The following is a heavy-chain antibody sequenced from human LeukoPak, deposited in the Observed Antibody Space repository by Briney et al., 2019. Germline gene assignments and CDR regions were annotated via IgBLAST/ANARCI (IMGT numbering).Heavy chain of an antibody. D-gene: IGHD6-13*01. CDR3: EKDMGYSSSWYVDY. V-gene: IGHV3-9*03. J-gene: IGHJ4*02. CDR2: ISGSGGST. Sequence: LSGGSLRLSCAASGFTFDNYAMHWVRHAPGKGLEWVSGISGSGGSTSYADSVKGRFTISRDNTKNSLYQQMNSLRAEEMAFYYCEKDMGYSSSWYVDYWGRGTLVTVSS. CDR1: GFTFDNYA.